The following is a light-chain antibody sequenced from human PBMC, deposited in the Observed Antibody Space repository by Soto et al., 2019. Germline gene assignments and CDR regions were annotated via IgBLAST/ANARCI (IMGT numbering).Light chain of an antibody. V-gene: IGLV2-14*01. Sequence: QSALTQPASVSGSPGQSITISCTGTSSDIGSYTYVSWYQQHPGKAPKLMIYEVTSRPSGVSNRFSGSKSGNTASLTISGLQAEDEAHYYCNSYTVRNTFVXGTGTNVTV. J-gene: IGLJ1*01. CDR1: SSDIGSYTY. CDR2: EVT. CDR3: NSYTVRNTFV.